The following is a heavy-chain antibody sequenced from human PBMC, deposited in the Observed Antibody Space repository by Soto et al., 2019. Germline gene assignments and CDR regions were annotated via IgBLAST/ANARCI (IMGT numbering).Heavy chain of an antibody. D-gene: IGHD2-15*01. V-gene: IGHV4-34*01. CDR1: VGSFRDSY. CDR3: ARAVVGPTYYFDP. Sequence: SETLSLTCTVSVGSFRDSYWTWIRRPPGKGLEWIGEINHSGYTNYNPSLKSRVTISVDASKNQFSLSLSSVTAADTAMYYCARAVVGPTYYFDPWGQGTQVTVSS. J-gene: IGHJ4*02. CDR2: INHSGYT.